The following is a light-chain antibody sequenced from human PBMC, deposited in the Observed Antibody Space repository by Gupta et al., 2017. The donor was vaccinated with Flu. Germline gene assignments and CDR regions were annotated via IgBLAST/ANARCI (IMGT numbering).Light chain of an antibody. Sequence: HSALIQPASVSGSPGESITMSCTGTRRDVGGYNYASWYQQYPGKAPKLIIYEVTNRPSGVSNRLSGSKSGNTASLTISGLHAEDEADYYCCSYSNGSSLHVFGAGTKVTVL. CDR3: CSYSNGSSLHV. CDR1: RRDVGGYNY. V-gene: IGLV2-14*01. CDR2: EVT. J-gene: IGLJ1*01.